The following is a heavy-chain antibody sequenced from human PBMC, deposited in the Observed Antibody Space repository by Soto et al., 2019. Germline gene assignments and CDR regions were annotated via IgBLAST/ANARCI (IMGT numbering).Heavy chain of an antibody. CDR3: AKGYNYDRSGNPDY. J-gene: IGHJ4*02. CDR2: INWNSGSI. CDR1: GFTFDDYA. V-gene: IGHV3-9*01. D-gene: IGHD3-22*01. Sequence: LRRSCSASGFTFDDYAMHWVRQAPWKGLEWVSGINWNSGSIGYADSVKGRFTISRDNAKNSLYLQMNSLRTEDTALYYCAKGYNYDRSGNPDYWGQGTLVTVS.